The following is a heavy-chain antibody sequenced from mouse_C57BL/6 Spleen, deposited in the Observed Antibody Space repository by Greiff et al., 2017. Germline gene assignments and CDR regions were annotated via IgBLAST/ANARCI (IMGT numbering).Heavy chain of an antibody. J-gene: IGHJ3*01. CDR3: ARYDDSVMFAY. Sequence: VQLQESGPGLVAPSQCLSITCTVSGFSLTSYAISWVRQPPGQGLEWLGVIWTGGGTNYNSALISRKGIRTDNSKNQDFIKMNSLHTEVTDRYNCARYDDSVMFAYWGQGTLVTVSA. CDR2: IWTGGGT. V-gene: IGHV2-9-1*01. CDR1: GFSLTSYA. D-gene: IGHD2-3*01.